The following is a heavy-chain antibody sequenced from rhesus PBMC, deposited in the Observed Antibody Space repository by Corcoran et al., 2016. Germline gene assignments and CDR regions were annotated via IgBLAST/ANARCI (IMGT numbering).Heavy chain of an antibody. CDR3: AGLWGNLYFDY. V-gene: IGHV4S17*01. CDR2: IYGKSAST. Sequence: QVQLQGSGPGLVKPSETLSLTCAVSGGSISGGYYWGWIRQHPGKGLEWIGKIYGKSASTYYNPSLKSRVTSSKDTSKNQFSLKLSSVTAADTAVYYCAGLWGNLYFDYWGQGVLVTVSS. D-gene: IGHD3-34*01. CDR1: GGSISGGYY. J-gene: IGHJ4*01.